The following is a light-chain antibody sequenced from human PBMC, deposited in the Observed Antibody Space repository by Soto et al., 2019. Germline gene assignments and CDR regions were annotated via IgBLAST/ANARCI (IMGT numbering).Light chain of an antibody. CDR2: AAS. V-gene: IGKV3-20*01. CDR1: QSVNSRY. CDR3: QHYSSSQT. Sequence: EIVLTQSPGTLSLSPGERATLSCRASQSVNSRYLAWYQQKPGQAPRLLIYAASSRATGIPDRFSGSGSGTDFTLTISRLEPEDFAVYYCQHYSSSQTFGQGTKVEIK. J-gene: IGKJ1*01.